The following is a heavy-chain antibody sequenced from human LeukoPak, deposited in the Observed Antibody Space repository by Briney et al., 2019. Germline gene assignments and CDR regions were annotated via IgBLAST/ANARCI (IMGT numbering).Heavy chain of an antibody. D-gene: IGHD1-1*01. CDR3: AKGKRYPDY. CDR1: GFTFSESW. Sequence: PGGSLRLSCVVSGFTFSESWMSWVRQAPGKGLGWVASLNLDGSDKYYVDSVKGRFTISGGNAKNSLYLQMDSLRVEDTAVYYCAKGKRYPDYWGQGTLVTVSS. CDR2: LNLDGSDK. J-gene: IGHJ4*02. V-gene: IGHV3-7*03.